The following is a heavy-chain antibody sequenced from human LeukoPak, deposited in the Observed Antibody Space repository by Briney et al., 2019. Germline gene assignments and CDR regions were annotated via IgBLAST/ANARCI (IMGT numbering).Heavy chain of an antibody. CDR3: ARDYPPWPN. V-gene: IGHV3-74*01. CDR1: GFTFSSYW. D-gene: IGHD3-16*02. J-gene: IGHJ4*02. Sequence: PGRSLRLSCAASGFTFSSYWMHWVRQAPGKGLEWISRINSDGSSTSYADSVKGRSTISRDNAKNTLYLQMNSLRAEDRAVYYCARDYPPWPNWGQGTLVTVSS. CDR2: INSDGSST.